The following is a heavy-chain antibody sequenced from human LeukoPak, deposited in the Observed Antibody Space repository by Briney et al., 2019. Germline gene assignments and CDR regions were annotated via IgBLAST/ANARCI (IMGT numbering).Heavy chain of an antibody. Sequence: PGGSLDLSCAASGFPFISYWMHGVGQAPGRGLVWVSLIKSDGRSTSYADSVKGRFTISRDNAKNTVYLQMNSLRVEDTAVYYCTRDFKYSSDYWGQGTLVTVSS. CDR2: IKSDGRST. CDR1: GFPFISYW. V-gene: IGHV3-74*01. J-gene: IGHJ4*02. D-gene: IGHD6-6*01. CDR3: TRDFKYSSDY.